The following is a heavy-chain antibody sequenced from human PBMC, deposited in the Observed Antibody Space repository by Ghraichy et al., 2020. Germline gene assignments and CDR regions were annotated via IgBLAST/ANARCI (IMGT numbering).Heavy chain of an antibody. CDR3: ARGYSSSWYDY. CDR1: GGSISSSSYY. D-gene: IGHD6-13*01. Sequence: SETLSLTCTVSGGSISSSSYYWGWIRQPPGKGLEWIGSIYYSGSTYYNPSLKSRVTISVDTSKNQFSLKLSSVTAADTAVYYCARGYSSSWYDYWGQGTLVTVS. J-gene: IGHJ4*02. V-gene: IGHV4-39*01. CDR2: IYYSGST.